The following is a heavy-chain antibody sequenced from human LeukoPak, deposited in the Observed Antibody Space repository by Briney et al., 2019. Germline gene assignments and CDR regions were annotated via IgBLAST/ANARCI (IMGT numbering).Heavy chain of an antibody. V-gene: IGHV5-51*01. Sequence: GESLKISCKGSGSSFTSYWIGWVRQMPGKGLEWMGIIYPGDSDTRYSPSFQGQVTISADKSISTAYLQWSSLKASDTAMYYCARHFRSLVAGPDNWFDPWGQGTLVTVSS. J-gene: IGHJ5*02. CDR1: GSSFTSYW. CDR3: ARHFRSLVAGPDNWFDP. CDR2: IYPGDSDT. D-gene: IGHD6-19*01.